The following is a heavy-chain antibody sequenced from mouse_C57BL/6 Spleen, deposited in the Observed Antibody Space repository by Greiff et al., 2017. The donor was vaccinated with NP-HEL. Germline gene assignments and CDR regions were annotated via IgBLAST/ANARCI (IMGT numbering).Heavy chain of an antibody. J-gene: IGHJ3*01. CDR3: TRLFYGSSLFAY. D-gene: IGHD1-1*01. Sequence: VQLQQSGAELVRPGASVTLSCKASGYTFTDYEMHWVKQTPVHGLEWIGAIDPETGGTAYNQKFKGKAILTADKSSSTAYMELRSLTSEDSAVYYCTRLFYGSSLFAYWGQGTLVTVSA. V-gene: IGHV1-15*01. CDR1: GYTFTDYE. CDR2: IDPETGGT.